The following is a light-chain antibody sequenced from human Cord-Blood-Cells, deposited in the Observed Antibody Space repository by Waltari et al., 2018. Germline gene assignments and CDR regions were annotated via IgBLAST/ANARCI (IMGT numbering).Light chain of an antibody. CDR2: WAS. V-gene: IGKV4-1*01. Sequence: DIVMTQPPDSLAVSLGERLTTNCHASRSVLYSSNNKNYLAWYQQKPGQPPKLLIYWASTRESGVPDRFSGSGSGTDFTLTISSLQAEDVAVYYCQQYYSTPWTFGQGTKVEIK. CDR1: RSVLYSSNNKNY. J-gene: IGKJ1*01. CDR3: QQYYSTPWT.